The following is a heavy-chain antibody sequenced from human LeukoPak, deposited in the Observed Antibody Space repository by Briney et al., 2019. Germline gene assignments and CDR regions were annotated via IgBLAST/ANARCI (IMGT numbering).Heavy chain of an antibody. J-gene: IGHJ4*02. Sequence: GGSLRLSCVASGFAFNTYVMSWVRQAPGEGLEWVAAINGGGSNTYYADSVKGRFTISRDNSKNTLYLQMNSLRAEDTAVYYCARAIRGYSYVLDYWGQGTLVTVSS. CDR2: INGGGSNT. CDR1: GFAFNTYV. V-gene: IGHV3-23*01. CDR3: ARAIRGYSYVLDY. D-gene: IGHD5-18*01.